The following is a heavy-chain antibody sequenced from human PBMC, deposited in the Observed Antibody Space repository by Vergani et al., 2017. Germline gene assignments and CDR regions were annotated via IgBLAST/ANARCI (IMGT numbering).Heavy chain of an antibody. D-gene: IGHD6-19*01. CDR3: TRHGRSGWAGYFQH. V-gene: IGHV4-38-2*01. CDR1: GYSISSTYY. Sequence: QVQLQESGPGLVKPSETLSLTCAVSGYSISSTYYWGWIRQTPEKGLEWIGSVYYTGTTYYNEAHKSRLTISVDTSKNQFSLNLTSVTAADTAVYYCTRHGRSGWAGYFQHWGQGTLVTASS. J-gene: IGHJ1*01. CDR2: VYYTGTT.